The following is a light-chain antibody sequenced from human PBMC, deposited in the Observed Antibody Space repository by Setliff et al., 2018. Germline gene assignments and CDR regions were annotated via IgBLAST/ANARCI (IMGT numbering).Light chain of an antibody. J-gene: IGLJ1*01. Sequence: QPALTQPASVSGSPGQSTTISCTGSSGDIGSFTFVSWYQQYPDEAPKLIIFEVSDRPSGISDRFSGSKSANTASLTISGLQAEDEADYYCSSYTSNGLYVFGTGTKVTVL. CDR3: SSYTSNGLYV. CDR1: SGDIGSFTF. V-gene: IGLV2-14*03. CDR2: EVS.